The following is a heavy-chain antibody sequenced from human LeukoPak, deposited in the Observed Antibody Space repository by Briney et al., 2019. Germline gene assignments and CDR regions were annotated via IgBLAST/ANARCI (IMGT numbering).Heavy chain of an antibody. D-gene: IGHD3-16*01. CDR2: ISSSGSIG. Sequence: GGSLRLSCAASGFTFSSYEMNWVRQAPGKGLEWVSYISSSGSIGYYADSVKGRFTISRDNAKNSLYLQMNSLRAEDTAVYYCARVWGYYFDYWGQGTLVTVSS. J-gene: IGHJ4*02. CDR1: GFTFSSYE. CDR3: ARVWGYYFDY. V-gene: IGHV3-48*03.